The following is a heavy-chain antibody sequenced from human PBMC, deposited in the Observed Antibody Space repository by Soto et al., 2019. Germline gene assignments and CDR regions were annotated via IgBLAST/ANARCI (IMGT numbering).Heavy chain of an antibody. CDR3: AHRPTSTDDFYFDY. Sequence: QITLTESGPTLVTPTQTLTLTCSFSGFSLTTSGVAVGWFRQPPGKAPEWLAPFYWNDDKRYSQSLSSRLTVTGDSSKNQVVLTLANVDPVDSCTYYCAHRPTSTDDFYFDYWGQGTLVTVSS. CDR2: FYWNDDK. D-gene: IGHD2-21*02. CDR1: GFSLTTSGVA. V-gene: IGHV2-5*01. J-gene: IGHJ4*02.